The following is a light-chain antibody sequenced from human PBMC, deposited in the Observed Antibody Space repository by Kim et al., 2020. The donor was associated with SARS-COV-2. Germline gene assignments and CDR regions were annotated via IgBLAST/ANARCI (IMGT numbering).Light chain of an antibody. J-gene: IGKJ1*01. CDR3: QQYNNWPPLT. Sequence: EIVMTQSPATLSVSPGDRATISCRASQSVSSNLAWYQQKPGQAPRLLIYGASIRDPGIPARFSGSGSGTEFTLTISSLQSEDVAVYYYQQYNNWPPLTFGQGTKVDIK. CDR2: GAS. V-gene: IGKV3D-15*01. CDR1: QSVSSN.